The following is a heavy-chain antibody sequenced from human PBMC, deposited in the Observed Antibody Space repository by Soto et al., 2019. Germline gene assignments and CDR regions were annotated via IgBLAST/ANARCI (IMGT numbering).Heavy chain of an antibody. CDR1: GFTVSSSE. CDR3: ARRGST. Sequence: EVQLVESGGGLVQPGGSLRLSCVASGFTVSSSEMYWVRQAPGKGLEWVSYIHPAGQPIFFADSVKGRFTISRDNAKKSVYLQMNSLRAEDTAVYYCARRGSTWGQGTMVTVSS. J-gene: IGHJ3*01. D-gene: IGHD2-2*01. CDR2: IHPAGQPI. V-gene: IGHV3-48*03.